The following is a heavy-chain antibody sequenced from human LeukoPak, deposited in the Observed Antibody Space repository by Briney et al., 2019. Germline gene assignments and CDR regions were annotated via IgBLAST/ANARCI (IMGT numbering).Heavy chain of an antibody. D-gene: IGHD3-16*01. CDR1: GFTFSSYG. CDR2: ISSTGGTT. Sequence: PGGSLRLSCAASGFTFSSYGMHWVRQAPGKGLEWVSSISSTGGTTYYADSVKGRFTISRDNSKNTLYLQMNSLRAEDTAVYYCARAIMFDYWGQGTLVTVSS. CDR3: ARAIMFDY. V-gene: IGHV3-23*01. J-gene: IGHJ4*02.